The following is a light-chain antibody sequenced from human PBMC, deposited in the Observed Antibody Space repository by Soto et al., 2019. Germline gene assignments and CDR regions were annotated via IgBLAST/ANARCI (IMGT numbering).Light chain of an antibody. V-gene: IGKV1D-12*01. CDR2: AAS. Sequence: DIQMTQSPSSVSASVGDRVTITCRASQGINTWFAWYQQKPGKAPKLLIYAASSLQSGVPSRFSGSGSGTDFTLPIDSLHPEDFATYYCQQANSFPATFGQGTKLEIK. J-gene: IGKJ2*01. CDR3: QQANSFPAT. CDR1: QGINTW.